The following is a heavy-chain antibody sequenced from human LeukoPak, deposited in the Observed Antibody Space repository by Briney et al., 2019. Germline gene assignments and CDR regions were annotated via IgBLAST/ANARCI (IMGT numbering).Heavy chain of an antibody. CDR2: IYYSGST. V-gene: IGHV4-59*01. D-gene: IGHD3-10*01. J-gene: IGHJ4*02. Sequence: KPSETLSLTCTVSGGSISSYYWSWIRQPPGKGLEWIGYIYYSGSTNYNPSLKSRVTISVDTSKNQFSLKLSSVTAADTAVYYCAREQYYGSGTPDYWGQGTLVTVSS. CDR3: AREQYYGSGTPDY. CDR1: GGSISSYY.